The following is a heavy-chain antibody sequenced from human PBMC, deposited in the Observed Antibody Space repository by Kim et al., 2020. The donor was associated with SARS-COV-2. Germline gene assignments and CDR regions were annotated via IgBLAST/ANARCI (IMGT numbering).Heavy chain of an antibody. V-gene: IGHV3-30*18. Sequence: GGSLRLSCAASGFTFSSYGMHWVRQAPGKGLEWVAVISYDGSNKYYADSVKGRFTISRDNSKNTLYLQMNSLRAEDTAVYYCAKRGQAAAGTYYYYYMDVWGNGTTVTVSS. CDR2: ISYDGSNK. CDR3: AKRGQAAAGTYYYYYMDV. D-gene: IGHD6-13*01. CDR1: GFTFSSYG. J-gene: IGHJ6*03.